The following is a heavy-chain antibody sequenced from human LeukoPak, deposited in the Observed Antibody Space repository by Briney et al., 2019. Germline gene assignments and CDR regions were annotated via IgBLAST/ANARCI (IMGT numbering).Heavy chain of an antibody. CDR1: GGSISNYY. D-gene: IGHD3-10*01. Sequence: SETLSLTCTVSGGSISNYYWSWIRQPAGKRLEWIGRIYSDGRTNYDLSLSSRLAMSVDTSKNQFSLKLSSVTAADTAVYYCARDLSSRGVISLDYWGQGTLVTVSS. CDR2: IYSDGRT. V-gene: IGHV4-4*07. J-gene: IGHJ4*02. CDR3: ARDLSSRGVISLDY.